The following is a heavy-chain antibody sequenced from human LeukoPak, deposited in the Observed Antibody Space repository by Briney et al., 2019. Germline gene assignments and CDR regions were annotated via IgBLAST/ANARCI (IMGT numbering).Heavy chain of an antibody. V-gene: IGHV1-18*04. CDR3: ARDDILTGYYFFDY. CDR2: ISAYNGNT. CDR1: GYTFTSYG. Sequence: ASVKVSSKASGYTFTSYGISWVRQAPGQGLEWMGWISAYNGNTNYAQKLQGRVTMTTDTSTSTAYMELRSLRSDDTAVYYCARDDILTGYYFFDYCGQGTLVTVSS. J-gene: IGHJ4*02. D-gene: IGHD3-9*01.